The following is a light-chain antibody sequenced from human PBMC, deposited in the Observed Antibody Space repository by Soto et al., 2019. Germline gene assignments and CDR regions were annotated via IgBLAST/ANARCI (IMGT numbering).Light chain of an antibody. Sequence: QSALTQPASASGSPGQSITISCTGTSSDVGGYNYVSWYQQYPGKAPKLMIYDVNNRPSGVSSRFSGSKSGNTASLTISGLQAEDEADYYCSSYTTSSTYVFGIGTKVTVL. J-gene: IGLJ1*01. CDR1: SSDVGGYNY. CDR2: DVN. V-gene: IGLV2-14*03. CDR3: SSYTTSSTYV.